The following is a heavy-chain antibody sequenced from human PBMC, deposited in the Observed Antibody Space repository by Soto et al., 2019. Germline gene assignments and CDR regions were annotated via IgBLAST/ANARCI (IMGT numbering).Heavy chain of an antibody. J-gene: IGHJ4*02. D-gene: IGHD6-19*01. Sequence: VKLLESGGGLVKPGGSLRLSCTASGISFSDNAMSWVRQAPGKGLEWISAISGDGVSKLYADSVRGRFTISRDNAANTLYLQMSSPRTEDTALYYCAKKDRLYGVAVAFDSWGQGTLVTVSS. V-gene: IGHV3-23*01. CDR3: AKKDRLYGVAVAFDS. CDR1: GISFSDNA. CDR2: ISGDGVSK.